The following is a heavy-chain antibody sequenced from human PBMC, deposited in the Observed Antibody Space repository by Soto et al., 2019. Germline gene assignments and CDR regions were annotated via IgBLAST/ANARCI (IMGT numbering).Heavy chain of an antibody. CDR3: VKVSGYKSGHLDY. Sequence: RGLSCAASGFTFSSYSMDWVRQAPGKGLEWLSYISRSGGRIYYADCVRGRFSIFRDNAKNSLYLQMNSLREVDMAVYHCVKVSGYKSGHLDYAGQGTLVTVS. CDR2: ISRSGGRI. V-gene: IGHV3-48*02. D-gene: IGHD5-18*01. CDR1: GFTFSSYS. J-gene: IGHJ4*02.